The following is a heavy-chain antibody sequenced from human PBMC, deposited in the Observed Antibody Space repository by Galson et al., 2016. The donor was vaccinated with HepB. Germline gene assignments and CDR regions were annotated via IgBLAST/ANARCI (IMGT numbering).Heavy chain of an antibody. D-gene: IGHD3-3*01. J-gene: IGHJ4*02. CDR1: GGTFSSYT. CDR2: IIPILGIA. CDR3: ARGYYDFWSGYSPPDY. Sequence: SCKASGGTFSSYTISWVRQAPGQGLEWMGRIIPILGIASYAQKFQGRVTITADKSTSTAYMELSSLRSEDTAVYYCARGYYDFWSGYSPPDYWGQGTLVTVSS. V-gene: IGHV1-69*02.